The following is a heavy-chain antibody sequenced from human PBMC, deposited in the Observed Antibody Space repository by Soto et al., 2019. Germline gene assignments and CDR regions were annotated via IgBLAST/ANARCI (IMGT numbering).Heavy chain of an antibody. CDR1: GFTFSSYS. J-gene: IGHJ5*02. CDR3: ARDPITFGGGNWFDP. D-gene: IGHD3-16*01. Sequence: SGGSLRLSCAASGFTFSSYSMNWVRQAPGKGLEWVSSISSSSSYIYYADSVKGRFTISRDNAKNSLYLQMNSLRAEDTAVYYCARDPITFGGGNWFDPWGQGTLVTVSS. V-gene: IGHV3-21*01. CDR2: ISSSSSYI.